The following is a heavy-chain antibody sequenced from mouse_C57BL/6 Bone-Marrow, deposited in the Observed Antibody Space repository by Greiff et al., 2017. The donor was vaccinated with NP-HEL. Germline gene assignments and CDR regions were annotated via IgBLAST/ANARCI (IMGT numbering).Heavy chain of an antibody. Sequence: VQLKESGPELVKPGDSVKISCKASGYSFTGYFMNWVMQSHGKSLEWIGRINPYNGDTFYNQKFKGKATLTVDKSSSTAHMELRSLTSEDSAVYYCASSDFLYYDYDGFAYWGQGTLVTVSA. CDR2: INPYNGDT. CDR3: ASSDFLYYDYDGFAY. CDR1: GYSFTGYF. D-gene: IGHD2-4*01. V-gene: IGHV1-20*01. J-gene: IGHJ3*01.